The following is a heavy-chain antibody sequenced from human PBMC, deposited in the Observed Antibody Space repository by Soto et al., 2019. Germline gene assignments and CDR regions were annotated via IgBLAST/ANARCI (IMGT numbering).Heavy chain of an antibody. J-gene: IGHJ6*02. V-gene: IGHV5-51*01. Sequence: PGEALKISCKGSGYSFTSYWIGWVRQMPGKGLEWMGIIYPGDSDTRYSPSFQGQVTISADKSISTAYLQWSSLKASDTAMYYCARHTAAGIGSRGGMDVWGQGTTVTVSS. CDR1: GYSFTSYW. CDR3: ARHTAAGIGSRGGMDV. CDR2: IYPGDSDT. D-gene: IGHD6-13*01.